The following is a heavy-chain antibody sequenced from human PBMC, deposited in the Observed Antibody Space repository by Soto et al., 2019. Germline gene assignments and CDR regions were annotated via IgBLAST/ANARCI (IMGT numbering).Heavy chain of an antibody. V-gene: IGHV3-33*01. D-gene: IGHD5-12*01. CDR3: ARALFPDVDIYAMDV. Sequence: EGTRRLSCAASAFSFSGHAMNWVRQSPGKGREWLAIIWNDGSNKFYAGSVQGRFTISRDNSKNTVYLQMNTLSAEDTAVYYCARALFPDVDIYAMDVWGQGTTVTVS. J-gene: IGHJ6*02. CDR2: IWNDGSNK. CDR1: AFSFSGHA.